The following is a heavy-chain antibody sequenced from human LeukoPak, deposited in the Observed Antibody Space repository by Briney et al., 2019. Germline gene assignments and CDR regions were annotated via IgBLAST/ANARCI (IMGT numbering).Heavy chain of an antibody. J-gene: IGHJ6*02. CDR3: ASLVTTPWVYYGMDV. D-gene: IGHD4-17*01. CDR2: ITTSDGNT. V-gene: IGHV3-21*01. CDR1: GFTFSSYT. Sequence: PGGSLRLSCAASGFTFSSYTMSWVRQAPGKGLEWVSTITTSDGNTYYADSVKGRFTISRDNAKNSLYLQMNSLRAEDTAVYYCASLVTTPWVYYGMDVWGQGTTVTVSS.